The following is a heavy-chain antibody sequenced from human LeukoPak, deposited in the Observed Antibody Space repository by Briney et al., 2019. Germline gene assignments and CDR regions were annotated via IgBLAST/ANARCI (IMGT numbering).Heavy chain of an antibody. CDR3: AGSSSWYSSFFGY. D-gene: IGHD6-13*01. J-gene: IGHJ4*02. V-gene: IGHV4-34*01. CDR2: IYHSGST. Sequence: PSETLSLTCAVSGGSFSGYYWSWIRRPPGKGLEWIGEIYHSGSTNYNPSLKSRVTISVDKSKNQFSLKLSSVTAADTAVYYCAGSSSWYSSFFGYWGQGTLVTVSS. CDR1: GGSFSGYY.